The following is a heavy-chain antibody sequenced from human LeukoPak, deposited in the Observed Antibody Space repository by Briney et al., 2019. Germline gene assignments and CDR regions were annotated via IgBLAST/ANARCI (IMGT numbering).Heavy chain of an antibody. CDR3: ARDRGTAVSGFGY. Sequence: GGSLRLSCAASGFTFSSYSMNWVRQAPGKGLEWVSSISSSSSYIYYADSVKGRFTISRDNAKNSLYLQMNSLRAEDTAVYYCARDRGTAVSGFGYWGQGTLVTVSS. CDR2: ISSSSSYI. J-gene: IGHJ4*02. D-gene: IGHD6-19*01. CDR1: GFTFSSYS. V-gene: IGHV3-21*01.